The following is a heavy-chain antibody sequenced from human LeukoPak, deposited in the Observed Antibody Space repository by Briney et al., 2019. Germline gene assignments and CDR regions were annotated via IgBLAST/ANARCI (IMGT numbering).Heavy chain of an antibody. V-gene: IGHV3-48*04. CDR3: AKRELRYFDWYIF. CDR1: GFTFSSYS. Sequence: GGSLRLSCAASGFTFSSYSMNWVRQAPGKGLEWVSYISSSSSTIYYADSVKGRFTISRDNAKNSLYLQMNSLRAEDTAVYYCAKRELRYFDWYIFWGQGTLVTVSS. J-gene: IGHJ4*02. D-gene: IGHD3-9*01. CDR2: ISSSSSTI.